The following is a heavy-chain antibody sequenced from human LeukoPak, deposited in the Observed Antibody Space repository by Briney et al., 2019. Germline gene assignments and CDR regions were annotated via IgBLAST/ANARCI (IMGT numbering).Heavy chain of an antibody. CDR3: ARGGVTGAWDY. D-gene: IGHD1-26*01. CDR1: GFTFSNNW. V-gene: IGHV3-74*01. J-gene: IGHJ4*02. CDR2: ITSDGGGT. Sequence: AGGSLTLSCAASGFTFSNNWMDWVRQAPGKGLVWVSLITSDGGGTSYADSVKGRFTISRDNAKNTLYLQMNSLRAEDTAVYYCARGGVTGAWDYWGQGILVTLSS.